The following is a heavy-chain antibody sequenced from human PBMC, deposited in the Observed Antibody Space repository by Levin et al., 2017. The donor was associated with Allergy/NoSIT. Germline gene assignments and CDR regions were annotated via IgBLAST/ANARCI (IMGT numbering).Heavy chain of an antibody. CDR1: GFTFSSYG. D-gene: IGHD5-12*01. V-gene: IGHV3-33*01. CDR2: IWYDGSNK. CDR3: ARDHVGGYPPQRAYPFYYYYYGMDV. Sequence: GESLKISCAASGFTFSSYGMHWVRQAPGKGLEWVAVIWYDGSNKYYADSVKGRFTISRDNSKNTLYLQMNSLRAEDTAVYYCARDHVGGYPPQRAYPFYYYYYGMDVWGQGTTVTVSS. J-gene: IGHJ6*02.